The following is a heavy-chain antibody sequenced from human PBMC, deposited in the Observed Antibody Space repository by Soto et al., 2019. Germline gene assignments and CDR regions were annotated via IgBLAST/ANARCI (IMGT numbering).Heavy chain of an antibody. D-gene: IGHD3-22*01. V-gene: IGHV1-24*01. CDR3: ATDPYYDSSGYHNHFDY. Sequence: ASVKVSCKVSGCTLTELSMHWVRQAPGKGLEWMGGFDPEDGETIYAQKFQGRVTMTEDTSTDTAYMELSSLRSEDTAVYYCATDPYYDSSGYHNHFDYWGQGTLVTVSS. CDR1: GCTLTELS. CDR2: FDPEDGET. J-gene: IGHJ4*02.